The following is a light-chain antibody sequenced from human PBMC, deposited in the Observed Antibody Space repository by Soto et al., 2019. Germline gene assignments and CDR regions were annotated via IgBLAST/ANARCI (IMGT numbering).Light chain of an antibody. Sequence: IQLTQSPSSLSASVGDRVTITCRASQGFRNYLAWYQQKPGRAPRLLIYGASTLQNVVPSRFSGSGSGTDFTLTIISLQPEDFATYYCQQVNSFPRTFGPGTKVDIK. CDR1: QGFRNY. J-gene: IGKJ3*01. V-gene: IGKV1-9*01. CDR2: GAS. CDR3: QQVNSFPRT.